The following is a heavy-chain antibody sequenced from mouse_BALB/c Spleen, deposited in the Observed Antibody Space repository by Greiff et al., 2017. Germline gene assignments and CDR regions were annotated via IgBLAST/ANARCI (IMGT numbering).Heavy chain of an antibody. CDR1: GYTFTSYW. Sequence: QVQLKQSGAELAKPGASVKMSCKASGYTFTSYWMHWVKQRPGQGLEWIGYINPSTGYTEYNQKFKDKATLTADKSSSTAYMQLSSLTSEDSAVYYCARTTVVANGFDYWGQGTTLTVSS. V-gene: IGHV1-7*01. CDR3: ARTTVVANGFDY. CDR2: INPSTGYT. J-gene: IGHJ2*01. D-gene: IGHD1-1*01.